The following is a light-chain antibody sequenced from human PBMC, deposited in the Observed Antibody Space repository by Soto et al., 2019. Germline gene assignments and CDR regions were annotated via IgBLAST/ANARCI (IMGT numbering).Light chain of an antibody. J-gene: IGLJ1*01. CDR1: SSDIGAYDY. CDR2: EVH. Sequence: QSALTQPASLSGSPGQSITISCTGTSSDIGAYDYVSWFQQHPGKAPKPMISEVHNRPSGVSNRFSCSKSGNTAYLTICGLQLEDDTPYLCFSSTTTSTHVFRTSTKPTVL. CDR3: FSSTTTSTHV. V-gene: IGLV2-14*01.